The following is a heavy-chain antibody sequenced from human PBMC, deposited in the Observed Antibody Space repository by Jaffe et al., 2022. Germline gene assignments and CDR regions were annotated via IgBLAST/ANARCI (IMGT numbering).Heavy chain of an antibody. CDR1: GYTFSNFG. CDR3: AKRGGTTATANYYYMDV. Sequence: QVQVVESGGGVVQPGGSLRLSCAASGYTFSNFGMHWVRQAPGKGLEWVAAINFDGSKEYYEDSVKGRFTISRDNSKNTVFLQVNSLRAEDTAVYYCAKRGGTTATANYYYMDVWGKGTTVTVSS. CDR2: INFDGSKE. V-gene: IGHV3-30*18. J-gene: IGHJ6*03. D-gene: IGHD1-1*01.